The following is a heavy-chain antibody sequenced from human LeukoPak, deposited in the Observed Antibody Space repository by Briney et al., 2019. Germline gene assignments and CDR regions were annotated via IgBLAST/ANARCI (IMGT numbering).Heavy chain of an antibody. V-gene: IGHV3-23*01. CDR3: AKGSRDSTSYCFDY. CDR2: ISGSGDST. CDR1: GFTFSTYA. Sequence: GGSLRLSCAASGFTFSTYAMSWVRQAPGKGLEWVSGISGSGDSTYYADSVKGRFTISSDKSKNTLYLQMNSLRAEDTATYYCAKGSRDSTSYCFDYWGQGTLVTVSS. J-gene: IGHJ4*02. D-gene: IGHD3-22*01.